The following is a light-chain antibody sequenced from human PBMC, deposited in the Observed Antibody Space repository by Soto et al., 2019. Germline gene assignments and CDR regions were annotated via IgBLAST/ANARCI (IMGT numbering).Light chain of an antibody. CDR3: QQYGSSPIT. CDR1: QSVGKY. CDR2: DAS. V-gene: IGKV3-20*01. Sequence: EIVLTQSPATLAFSTGERATLSCMASQSVGKYLVWYKQKPGQAPRLLIYDASNRATGIPARFSGSGSGTDFTLTISSLEPEDFAVYYCQQYGSSPITGGQGTRLDIK. J-gene: IGKJ5*01.